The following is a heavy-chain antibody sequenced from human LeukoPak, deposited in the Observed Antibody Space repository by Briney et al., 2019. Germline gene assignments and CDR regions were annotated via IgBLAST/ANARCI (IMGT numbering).Heavy chain of an antibody. V-gene: IGHV4-28*01. J-gene: IGHJ4*02. Sequence: SDTLSLTCAVSGYSISSSNWWGWIRQPPGKGLEWIGYMYYTGSTYYNPSLKSRVTISVDTSKNQFSLKLSSVTAADTAVYYCARQQQPNYYFDYWGQGTLVTVSS. D-gene: IGHD6-13*01. CDR3: ARQQQPNYYFDY. CDR2: MYYTGST. CDR1: GYSISSSNW.